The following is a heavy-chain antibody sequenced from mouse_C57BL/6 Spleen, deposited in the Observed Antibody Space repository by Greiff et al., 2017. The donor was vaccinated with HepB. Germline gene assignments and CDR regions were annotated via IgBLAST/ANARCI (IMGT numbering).Heavy chain of an antibody. CDR2: IYPRSGNT. CDR3: ARGGYGNYGGYFDV. J-gene: IGHJ1*03. Sequence: QVQLQQSGAELARPGASVKLSCKASGYTFTSYGISWVKQRTGQGLEWIGEIYPRSGNTYYNEKFKGKATLTADKSSSTAYMELRSLTSEDSAVYFCARGGYGNYGGYFDVWGTGTTVTVSS. D-gene: IGHD2-1*01. V-gene: IGHV1-81*01. CDR1: GYTFTSYG.